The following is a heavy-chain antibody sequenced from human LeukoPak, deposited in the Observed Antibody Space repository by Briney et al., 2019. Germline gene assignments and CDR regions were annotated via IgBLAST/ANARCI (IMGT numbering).Heavy chain of an antibody. V-gene: IGHV4-59*08. CDR1: GDSISTYY. CDR2: IYYSGST. J-gene: IGHJ4*02. D-gene: IGHD4-17*01. CDR3: ARHHHLDGEFGY. Sequence: PSETLSLTCTGSGDSISTYYWCWIRQPPGKGLEWIEYIYYSGSTNYNPSLKSRVSISVDRSKSQFSLKLRSVTAADTAVYYCARHHHLDGEFGYWGQRTLVTLSS.